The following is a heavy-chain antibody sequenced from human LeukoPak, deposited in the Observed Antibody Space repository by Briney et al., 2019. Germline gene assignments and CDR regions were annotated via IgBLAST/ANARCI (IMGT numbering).Heavy chain of an antibody. CDR1: GFSFSGYW. CDR3: ARRYCSGSSCYSVDY. D-gene: IGHD2-15*01. Sequence: PGRSLRLSCAASGFSFSGYWMSWVRQAPGKGLEWVANINKDGSENYYVDSVRGRFTISRDNAKNSLYLQMNSLRAEDTAVYYCARRYCSGSSCYSVDYWGQGTLVTVSS. V-gene: IGHV3-7*01. CDR2: INKDGSEN. J-gene: IGHJ4*02.